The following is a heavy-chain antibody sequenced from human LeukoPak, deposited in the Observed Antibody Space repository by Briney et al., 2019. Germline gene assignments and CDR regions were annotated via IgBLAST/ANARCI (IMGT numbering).Heavy chain of an antibody. CDR1: GFTFSSYA. Sequence: GGSLRLSCAASGFTFSSYAMNWVRQAPGKGLEWVSAISGSGGSTYYADSVKGRFTISRDNSKNTLYLQMNSLRAEDTAVYYCAALLWFGELYLPFDYWGQGTLVTVSS. CDR3: AALLWFGELYLPFDY. CDR2: ISGSGGST. J-gene: IGHJ4*02. V-gene: IGHV3-23*01. D-gene: IGHD3-10*01.